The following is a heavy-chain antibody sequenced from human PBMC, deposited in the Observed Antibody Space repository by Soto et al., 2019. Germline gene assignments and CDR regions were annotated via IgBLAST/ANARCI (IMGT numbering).Heavy chain of an antibody. V-gene: IGHV1-69*02. Sequence: QVQLVQSGAEVKKPGSSVKVSCKASGGTFSSYTISWVRQAPGQGLEWMGRIIPILGIANYAQKFQGRVTITADKSTSTAYMELSSLRSEDTAVYYCARGYASSSRYSDAFDIGGQGTMVTVSS. J-gene: IGHJ3*02. CDR2: IIPILGIA. CDR1: GGTFSSYT. D-gene: IGHD6-13*01. CDR3: ARGYASSSRYSDAFDI.